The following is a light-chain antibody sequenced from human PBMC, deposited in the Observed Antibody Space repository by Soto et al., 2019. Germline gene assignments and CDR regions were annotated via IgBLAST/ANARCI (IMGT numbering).Light chain of an antibody. Sequence: QSALTQPPSASGSPGQSVTFSCTGTSNDVGGYNYVSWYQQYPGKAPKLMIYEVVKRPSGVPDRFSGSKSGNTASLTVSGIQAEDEADYYCSSYAGSNNVIFGGGTKLTVL. CDR2: EVV. CDR1: SNDVGGYNY. CDR3: SSYAGSNNVI. V-gene: IGLV2-8*01. J-gene: IGLJ2*01.